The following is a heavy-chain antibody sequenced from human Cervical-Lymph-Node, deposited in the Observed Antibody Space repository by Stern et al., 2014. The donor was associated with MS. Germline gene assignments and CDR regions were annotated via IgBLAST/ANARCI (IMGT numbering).Heavy chain of an antibody. CDR2: INSSGGT. V-gene: IGHV4-34*01. CDR3: ARERKVERSARLLVSFDV. CDR1: GASFSAHY. D-gene: IGHD1-1*01. Sequence: QVQLQQWGAGLLRPSETLSLTCAVHGASFSAHYWSWIRQTPGKGLEWIGEINSSGGTHYNPSLMSRATLSVDPSRNQFSLKLSSLTAADTAMYYCARERKVERSARLLVSFDVWGQGTLVTVSS. J-gene: IGHJ3*01.